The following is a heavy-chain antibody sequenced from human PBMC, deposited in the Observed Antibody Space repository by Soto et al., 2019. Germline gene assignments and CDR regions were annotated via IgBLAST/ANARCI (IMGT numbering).Heavy chain of an antibody. V-gene: IGHV3-33*01. CDR1: GFTFNTYG. J-gene: IGHJ6*02. D-gene: IGHD2-15*01. CDR3: ARADCTGAYCYSWPFNYGVDV. CDR2: IWYDGSNK. Sequence: QVQLVESGGGVAQPGGSLRLSCTTSGFTFNTYGMHWVRQAPGKGLEWVAIIWYDGSNKYYADSVKGRFTISRDNSKNTLYLQMNSLRAEDKALYYCARADCTGAYCYSWPFNYGVDVWGQGTTVTVSS.